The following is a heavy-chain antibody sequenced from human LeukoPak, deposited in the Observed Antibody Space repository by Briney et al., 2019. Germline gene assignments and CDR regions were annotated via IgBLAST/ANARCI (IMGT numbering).Heavy chain of an antibody. D-gene: IGHD1-26*01. V-gene: IGHV3-21*01. J-gene: IGHJ3*02. CDR2: ISSSSSYI. CDR1: GFTFSSYS. Sequence: GGSLRLSCAASGFTFSSYSMNWVRQAPGKGLEWVSSISSSSSYIYYADSVKGRFTISRDNAKNSLYLQMDSPRAEDTAVYYCARVVRIVYAFDIWGQGTMVTVSS. CDR3: ARVVRIVYAFDI.